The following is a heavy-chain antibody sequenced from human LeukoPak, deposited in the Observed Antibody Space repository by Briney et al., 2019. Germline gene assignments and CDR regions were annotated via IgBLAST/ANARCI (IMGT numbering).Heavy chain of an antibody. CDR3: ASRDYFDY. Sequence: GGSLRLSCAASGFTFTAYAMSWVRQTPGKGLEWVSFISDRSAGDSTYYADSVRGRFTISRDSSASTLYLQMNSLRDEDTAVYYCASRDYFDYWGQGTLVTVSS. J-gene: IGHJ4*02. CDR1: GFTFTAYA. CDR2: ISDRSAGDST. V-gene: IGHV3-23*01.